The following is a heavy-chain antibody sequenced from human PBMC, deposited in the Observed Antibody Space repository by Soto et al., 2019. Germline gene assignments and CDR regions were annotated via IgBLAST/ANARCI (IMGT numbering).Heavy chain of an antibody. CDR3: ARLNSETSVTTSYDYYGMDV. Sequence: EVQLVESGGGLVQPGGSLKLSCAASGFTFSGSALHWVRQASGKGLEWVGRIRSLPDNDATAYAASVKGRFTISRDDSKNTAYLQMNSLKTEDTAVYYCARLNSETSVTTSYDYYGMDVWGQGTTVTVSS. CDR1: GFTFSGSA. J-gene: IGHJ6*02. V-gene: IGHV3-73*02. D-gene: IGHD4-17*01. CDR2: IRSLPDNDAT.